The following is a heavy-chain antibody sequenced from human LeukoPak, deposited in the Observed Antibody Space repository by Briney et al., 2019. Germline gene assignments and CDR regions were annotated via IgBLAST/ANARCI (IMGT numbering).Heavy chain of an antibody. Sequence: ASVKVSCKASGDSFTNYAFTWVRQAPGQGLEWMGWITSFNGNTNYLQKFQGRVTMTADTSTSTAYMELRSLRSDDTAVYYCARGAVVVPAAFYYYYYYMDVWGKGTTVTVSS. D-gene: IGHD2-2*01. CDR3: ARGAVVVPAAFYYYYYYMDV. V-gene: IGHV1-18*01. CDR2: ITSFNGNT. J-gene: IGHJ6*03. CDR1: GDSFTNYA.